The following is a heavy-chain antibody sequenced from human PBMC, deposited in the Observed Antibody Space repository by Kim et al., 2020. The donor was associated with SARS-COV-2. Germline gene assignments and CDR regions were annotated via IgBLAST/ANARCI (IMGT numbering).Heavy chain of an antibody. Sequence: GESLKFSCRGSGYSFNTYWIYWVRQMPGKGLEWMGIIYPGDSDTSYSPSFHGKVTISADKSITTAYLQWISLKASDTAMYYCARKYKDSKNVYYFDYWGQGTLVTVST. D-gene: IGHD1-20*01. V-gene: IGHV5-51*01. CDR3: ARKYKDSKNVYYFDY. J-gene: IGHJ4*02. CDR2: IYPGDSDT. CDR1: GYSFNTYW.